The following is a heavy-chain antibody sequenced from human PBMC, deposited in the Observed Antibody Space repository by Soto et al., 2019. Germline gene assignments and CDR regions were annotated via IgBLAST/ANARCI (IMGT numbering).Heavy chain of an antibody. CDR1: GFTFSNAW. CDR2: IKSKTDGGTT. D-gene: IGHD3-10*01. CDR3: TTADFVLYGSVSYHREY. J-gene: IGHJ4*02. V-gene: IGHV3-15*01. Sequence: LRFSCAASGFTFSNAWMSWVRQAPGKGLEWVGRIKSKTDGGTTDYAAPVKGRFTISRDDSKNTLYLQMNSLKTEDTAVYYCTTADFVLYGSVSYHREYWGQGTLVTVSS.